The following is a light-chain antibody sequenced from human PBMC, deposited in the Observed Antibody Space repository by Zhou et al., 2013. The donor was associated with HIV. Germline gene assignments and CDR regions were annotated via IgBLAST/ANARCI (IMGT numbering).Light chain of an antibody. V-gene: IGKV2-28*01. Sequence: DIVMTQSPLSLPVTPGEPASISCRSSQSLLHSNGYNYLDWYLQKPGQSPQLLMYMASHRASGVPDRFSGTGSGTDFTLRISRVEAEDVGVYYCMQALQSPWTFGQGTKVEIK. CDR3: MQALQSPWT. CDR1: QSLLHSNGYNY. CDR2: MAS. J-gene: IGKJ1*01.